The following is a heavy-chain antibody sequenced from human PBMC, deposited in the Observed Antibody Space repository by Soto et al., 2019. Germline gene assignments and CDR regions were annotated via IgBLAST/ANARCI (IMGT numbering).Heavy chain of an antibody. CDR2: IYYSGST. Sequence: SETLSLTCTVSGGSISSGGYYWSWIRQHPGKGLEWIGYIYYSGSTYYNPSLKSRVTISVDTSKNQFSLKLSSVTAADTAVYYCARGSSSSPWFDPWGEGTLVTVSS. D-gene: IGHD6-6*01. V-gene: IGHV4-31*03. J-gene: IGHJ5*02. CDR1: GGSISSGGYY. CDR3: ARGSSSSPWFDP.